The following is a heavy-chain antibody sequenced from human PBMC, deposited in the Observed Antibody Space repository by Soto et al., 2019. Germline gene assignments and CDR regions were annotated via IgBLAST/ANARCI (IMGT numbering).Heavy chain of an antibody. V-gene: IGHV3-23*01. CDR3: TKANRYCSGANCFTFDY. Sequence: EVQLLESGGGLLQPGGSLRLSCTASGFTFSNYAMSWVRQAPGKGLEWVSTFSSGGGGTYYADSVKGSFTISRDNSKNTLSLQMNSLRAEDTAVYYCTKANRYCSGANCFTFDYWGLGTLVTVSS. D-gene: IGHD2-15*01. CDR1: GFTFSNYA. CDR2: FSSGGGGT. J-gene: IGHJ4*02.